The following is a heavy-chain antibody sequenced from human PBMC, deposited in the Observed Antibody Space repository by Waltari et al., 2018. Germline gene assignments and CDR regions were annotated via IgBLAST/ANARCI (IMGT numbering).Heavy chain of an antibody. CDR1: GGSFSGYY. V-gene: IGHV4-34*01. CDR3: ARSRALIKSVHRSFDY. D-gene: IGHD2-8*01. CDR2: INHRGNH. J-gene: IGHJ4*02. Sequence: QVQLQQWGAGLLKPSETLSLTCAVYGGSFSGYYWRWIRQPPGKGLEWIGEINHRGNHNQNPSLKSRVTISVDTSKIQFSLKLSSVTAADTAVYYCARSRALIKSVHRSFDYWGQGTLVTVSS.